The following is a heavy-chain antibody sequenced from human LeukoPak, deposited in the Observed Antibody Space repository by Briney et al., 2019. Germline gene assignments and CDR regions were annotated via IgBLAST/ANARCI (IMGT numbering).Heavy chain of an antibody. CDR2: ISSSSSYI. J-gene: IGHJ4*02. CDR3: AREPSNYYDSSGYDY. CDR1: GFTFSSYS. D-gene: IGHD3-22*01. Sequence: GGSLRLSCAASGFTFSSYSMNWVRQAPGKGLEWVSSISSSSSYIYYADSVKGRFTISRDDAKNSLYLQMNSRRAEDTAVYYCAREPSNYYDSSGYDYWGQGTLVTVSS. V-gene: IGHV3-21*01.